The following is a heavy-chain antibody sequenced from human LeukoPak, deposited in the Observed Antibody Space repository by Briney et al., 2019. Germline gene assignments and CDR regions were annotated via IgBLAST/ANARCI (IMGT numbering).Heavy chain of an antibody. V-gene: IGHV4-59*01. Sequence: PSETLSLTCTVSGGSISSYYWSWIRQPPGKGLEWIGYNYYSGSTKYNPSLRSRVTISLDTSKNQFSLKLSSVTAADTAAYYCARGGYYDSSGYSLDAFDIWGQGTMVTVSS. J-gene: IGHJ3*02. CDR3: ARGGYYDSSGYSLDAFDI. D-gene: IGHD3-22*01. CDR1: GGSISSYY. CDR2: NYYSGST.